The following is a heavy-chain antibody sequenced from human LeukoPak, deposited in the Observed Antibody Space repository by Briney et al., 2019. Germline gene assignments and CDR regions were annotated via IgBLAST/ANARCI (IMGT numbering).Heavy chain of an antibody. J-gene: IGHJ4*02. CDR1: GGSFSGYY. V-gene: IGHV4-34*01. Sequence: PSETLSLTCAVYGGSFSGYYWSWIRQPPGKGLEWIGEINHSGSTNYNPSLKSRVTISVDTSKNQFSLKLSSVTAADTAVYYCARSGFGESLDYWGQGTLVTVSS. D-gene: IGHD3-10*01. CDR3: ARSGFGESLDY. CDR2: INHSGST.